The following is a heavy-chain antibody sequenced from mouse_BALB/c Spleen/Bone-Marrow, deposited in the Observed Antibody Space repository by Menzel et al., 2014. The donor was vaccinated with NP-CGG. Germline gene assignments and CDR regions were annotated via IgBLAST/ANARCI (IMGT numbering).Heavy chain of an antibody. J-gene: IGHJ2*01. CDR3: ARAGWYDY. CDR1: GYSFTDYT. CDR2: FNPNNGGT. Sequence: EVQRVESGPELVKPGSSVKMSCKTSGYSFTDYTMHWVKQSHGKSLEWIGNFNPNNGGTNYNQKFKDKATLTVDKSSRTAYMEFRSLTLEDSAVYYCARAGWYDYWGQGTTLTVSS. D-gene: IGHD1-1*02. V-gene: IGHV1-22*01.